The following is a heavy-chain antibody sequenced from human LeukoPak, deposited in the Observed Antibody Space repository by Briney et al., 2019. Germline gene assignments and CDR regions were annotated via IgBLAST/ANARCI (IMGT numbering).Heavy chain of an antibody. CDR3: ARANLDAAMVYGHFDV. Sequence: ASVTLSCKAAGYTFTSYYMHWVRQAPGQGLEWMGVVHPSGGSTTYAQKFQGRVTMTSDTSTSTFYVDLGSLTSDDTAVYYCARANLDAAMVYGHFDVCGSGTLVTVSS. CDR2: VHPSGGST. V-gene: IGHV1-46*01. J-gene: IGHJ2*01. D-gene: IGHD5-18*01. CDR1: GYTFTSYY.